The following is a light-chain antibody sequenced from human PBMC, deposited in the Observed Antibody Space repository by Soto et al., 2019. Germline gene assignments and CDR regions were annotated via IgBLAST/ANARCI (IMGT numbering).Light chain of an antibody. CDR2: GSY. CDR3: QQYSSSYDTSLYT. J-gene: IGKJ2*01. CDR1: QSVSSSY. V-gene: IGKV3-20*01. Sequence: IVMTQSPATLSVSRGERATLSCRANQSVSSSYLAWYQQKPGQAPRLLVYGSYHRATGIADRFSGSGSGTDFTLTISRLEPEDFAVYYCQQYSSSYDTSLYTFGQGTKVDIK.